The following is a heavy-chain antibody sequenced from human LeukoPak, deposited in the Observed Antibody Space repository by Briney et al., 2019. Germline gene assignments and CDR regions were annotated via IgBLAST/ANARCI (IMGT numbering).Heavy chain of an antibody. CDR2: IYSGGST. CDR3: VSLRLGELSPPG. V-gene: IGHV3-53*01. CDR1: GFTVSSNY. Sequence: GGSLRLSCAASGFTVSSNYMSWVRQAPGKGLEWVSVIYSGGSTYYADSVKGRFTISRDNSKNTLYLQMNSLRAEDTAVYYCVSLRLGELSPPGWGQGTLVTVSS. J-gene: IGHJ4*02. D-gene: IGHD3-16*02.